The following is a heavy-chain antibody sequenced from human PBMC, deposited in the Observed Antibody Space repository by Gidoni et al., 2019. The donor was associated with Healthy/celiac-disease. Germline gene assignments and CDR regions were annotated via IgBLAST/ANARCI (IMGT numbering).Heavy chain of an antibody. J-gene: IGHJ4*02. Sequence: QVQLQESGPGLVKPSQTLSLTCTFSAGSISSGGYYWCWIRQHPGKGLEWIWYIYYSGSTYYNPSLKSRVTISVDTSKNQFSLKLSSVTAADTAVYYCASKNRIVGATTVDYWGQGTLVTVSS. V-gene: IGHV4-31*03. CDR1: AGSISSGGYY. CDR2: IYYSGST. D-gene: IGHD1-26*01. CDR3: ASKNRIVGATTVDY.